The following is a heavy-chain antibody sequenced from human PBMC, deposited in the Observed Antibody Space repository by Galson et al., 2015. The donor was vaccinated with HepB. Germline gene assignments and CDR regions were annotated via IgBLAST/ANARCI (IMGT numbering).Heavy chain of an antibody. V-gene: IGHV3-74*01. CDR2: FNSDGKSA. D-gene: IGHD3-3*01. CDR1: GFTSGSYW. J-gene: IGHJ4*02. Sequence: SLRLSCAASGFTSGSYWMHWVRQAPGKGLVWVSRFNSDGKSADYADSVEGRFSIFTDNAKNTLYLQMSSLRVEDTAVYYCARARRASGYYYLGSEWLDSWGQGTLVTVSS. CDR3: ARARRASGYYYLGSEWLDS.